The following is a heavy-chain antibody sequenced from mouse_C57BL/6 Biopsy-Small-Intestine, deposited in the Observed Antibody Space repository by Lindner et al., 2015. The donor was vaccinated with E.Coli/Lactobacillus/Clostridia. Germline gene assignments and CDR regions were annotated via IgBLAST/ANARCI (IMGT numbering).Heavy chain of an antibody. CDR2: IYPGDGDT. V-gene: IGHV1-80*01. J-gene: IGHJ3*01. CDR3: TPSLYDVSFAY. Sequence: VQLQESGPELVKPGASVKISCKASGYAFSSSWMNWVKQRPGKGLEWIGQIYPGDGDTNYNGKFKDKATLTADTSSNTAYLQLSSLTSEDTAVYYCTPSLYDVSFAYWGQGTLVTVSA. D-gene: IGHD2-12*01. CDR1: GYAFSSSW.